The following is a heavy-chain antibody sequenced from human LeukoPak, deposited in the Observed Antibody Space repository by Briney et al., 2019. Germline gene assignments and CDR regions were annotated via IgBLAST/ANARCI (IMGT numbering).Heavy chain of an antibody. J-gene: IGHJ4*02. CDR2: IYCSGST. CDR1: GGSISSYY. D-gene: IGHD3-3*01. V-gene: IGHV4-59*01. Sequence: SETPSLTCTVSGGSISSYYWSWIRQPPGKGLEWIGYIYCSGSTNYNPSLKSRVTISVDTSKNQFSLKLSSVTAADTAVYYCASGGVTIFGNWGQGTLVTVSS. CDR3: ASGGVTIFGN.